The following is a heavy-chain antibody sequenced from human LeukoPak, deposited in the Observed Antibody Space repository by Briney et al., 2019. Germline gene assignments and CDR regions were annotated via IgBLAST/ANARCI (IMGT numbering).Heavy chain of an antibody. D-gene: IGHD1-1*01. CDR3: AREVQLERLAFGKEGSALDY. J-gene: IGHJ4*02. CDR2: ISSTRSYI. CDR1: GFSFFSYT. Sequence: GGSLRLSCAASGFSFFSYTMNWVRQAPGKGLEWVSSISSTRSYIYYADSVKGRFTISRDNAKNSLYLQMNSLRAEDTAVYYCAREVQLERLAFGKEGSALDYWGQGTLVTISS. V-gene: IGHV3-21*01.